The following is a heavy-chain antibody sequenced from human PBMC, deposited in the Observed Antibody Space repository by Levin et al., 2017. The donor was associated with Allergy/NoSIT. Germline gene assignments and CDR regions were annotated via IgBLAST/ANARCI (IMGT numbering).Heavy chain of an antibody. CDR3: ARSLAAAGIGLFDY. CDR1: GGSISSGDYY. J-gene: IGHJ4*02. D-gene: IGHD6-13*01. Sequence: PSETLSLTCTVSGGSISSGDYYWSWIRQPPGKGLEWIGYIYYSGSTYYNPSLKSRVTISVDTSKNQFSLKLSSVTAADTAVYYCARSLAAAGIGLFDYWGQGTLVTVSS. V-gene: IGHV4-30-4*01. CDR2: IYYSGST.